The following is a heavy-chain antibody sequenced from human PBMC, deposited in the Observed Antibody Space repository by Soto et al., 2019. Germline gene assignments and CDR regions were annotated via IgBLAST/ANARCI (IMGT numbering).Heavy chain of an antibody. J-gene: IGHJ4*02. D-gene: IGHD3-3*01. V-gene: IGHV3-30-3*01. CDR3: ARGWGFLEWFSGY. CDR2: ISYDRSNK. Sequence: QVQLVESGGGVVQPGRSLRLSCAASGFTFSSYAMHWVRQAPGKGLEWVAVISYDRSNKYYADSVKGRFTISRDNSKNTLYLQMNSLRAEDTAVYYCARGWGFLEWFSGYWGQGTLVTVSS. CDR1: GFTFSSYA.